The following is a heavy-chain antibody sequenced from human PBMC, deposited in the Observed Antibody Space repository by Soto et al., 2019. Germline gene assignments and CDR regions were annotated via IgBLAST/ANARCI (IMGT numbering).Heavy chain of an antibody. CDR3: VSSLGMATPIDY. Sequence: PSETLSLTCTVSGASVSGGSHYWSWIRQPPGKGLEWIGHIYYSGYTKYNPSLKSRVTISGDTSKNQFSLKLSSVTAADTAVYHCVSSLGMATPIDYWGQGTLVTVSS. CDR1: GASVSGGSHY. V-gene: IGHV4-61*01. J-gene: IGHJ4*02. CDR2: IYYSGYT. D-gene: IGHD5-12*01.